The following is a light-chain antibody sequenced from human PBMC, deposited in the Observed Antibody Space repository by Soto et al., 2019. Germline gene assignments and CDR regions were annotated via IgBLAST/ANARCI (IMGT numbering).Light chain of an antibody. J-gene: IGKJ4*01. CDR3: QQYNNWPLT. Sequence: EIVLTQSPATLSVPPGERATLSCRASQSVSSNLAWYQQKPGQAPRLLIYATSTRATGIPARFSGSGSGTEFTLTISSLQSEDFAVYYCQQYNNWPLTFGGGTKVDIK. CDR1: QSVSSN. V-gene: IGKV3-15*01. CDR2: ATS.